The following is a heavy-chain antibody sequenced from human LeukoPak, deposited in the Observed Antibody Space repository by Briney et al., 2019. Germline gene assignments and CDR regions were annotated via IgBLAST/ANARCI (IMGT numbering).Heavy chain of an antibody. V-gene: IGHV4-31*03. CDR2: IYYSGST. CDR1: GGSISSGGYY. D-gene: IGHD2-2*01. CDR3: ARVYCSSTSCRYPDWFDP. Sequence: PSQTLSLTCTVSGGSISSGGYYWSWIRQHPGTGLEWIGYIYYSGSTYYNPSLKSRVTISVDTSKNQFSLKLSSVTAADTAVYYCARVYCSSTSCRYPDWFDPWGQGTLVTVSS. J-gene: IGHJ5*02.